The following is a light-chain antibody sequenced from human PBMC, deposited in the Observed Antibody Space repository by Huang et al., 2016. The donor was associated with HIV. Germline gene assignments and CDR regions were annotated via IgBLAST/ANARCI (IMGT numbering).Light chain of an antibody. Sequence: AIRITQSPSSLPASTGDKVSITCRASQDINTYLVWYQQKPGKPPSLLIYATSTLQSGVPTRFSGSGSGTDFTLTITHLQSEDFATYCCQQYYSFPLTFGQGSQVEV. V-gene: IGKV1-8*01. CDR1: QDINTY. CDR3: QQYYSFPLT. CDR2: ATS. J-gene: IGKJ1*01.